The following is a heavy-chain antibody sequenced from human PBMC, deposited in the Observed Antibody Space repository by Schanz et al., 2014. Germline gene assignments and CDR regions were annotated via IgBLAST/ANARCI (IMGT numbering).Heavy chain of an antibody. CDR2: IWFDGTNK. D-gene: IGHD4-4*01. CDR3: AKDRWRATVMVDAFDI. CDR1: GFTLSSYG. V-gene: IGHV3-33*03. J-gene: IGHJ3*02. Sequence: QVQLVESGGGVVQPGRSLRLSCSASGFTLSSYGMHWVRQAPGKGLEWLAVIWFDGTNKYNADSVKGRFTISRDNAKNSVYLQMNSLRAEDTAVYFCAKDRWRATVMVDAFDIWGQGTKVTVSS.